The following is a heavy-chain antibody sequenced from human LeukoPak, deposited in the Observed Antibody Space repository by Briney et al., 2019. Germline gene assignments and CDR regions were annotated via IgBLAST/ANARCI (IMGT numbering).Heavy chain of an antibody. Sequence: QPGGSLRLSCAASGFTVSSNYMSWVRQAPGKGLEWVSVIYSGGSTYYADSVNGRFTISRDNSKNTLYLQMNSLRAEDTAVYYCAREEDILTGYDYWGQGTLVTVSS. CDR2: IYSGGST. J-gene: IGHJ4*02. V-gene: IGHV3-66*01. CDR1: GFTVSSNY. D-gene: IGHD3-9*01. CDR3: AREEDILTGYDY.